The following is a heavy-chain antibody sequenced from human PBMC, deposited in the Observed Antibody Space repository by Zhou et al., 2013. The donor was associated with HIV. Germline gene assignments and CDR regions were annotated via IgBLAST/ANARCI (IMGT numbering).Heavy chain of an antibody. J-gene: IGHJ4*02. D-gene: IGHD3-22*01. Sequence: QVQLVQSGAEVKKPGSSVKVSCKSSGGTFTDYPISWVRQAPGQGLEWVGGIIPIFGTANYAQKFQGRVTITADDSTSTAYMELSSLRSEDTAMYYCARDPLYYYDSSGYYYPTRFDYWGQGMLVTVSS. CDR2: IIPIFGTA. CDR1: GGTFTDYP. CDR3: ARDPLYYYDSSGYYYPTRFDY. V-gene: IGHV1-69*12.